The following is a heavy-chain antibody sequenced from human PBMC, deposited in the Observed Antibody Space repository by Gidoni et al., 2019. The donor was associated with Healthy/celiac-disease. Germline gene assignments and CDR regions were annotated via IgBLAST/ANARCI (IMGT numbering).Heavy chain of an antibody. CDR1: GFTFTSSA. V-gene: IGHV1-58*02. CDR3: AAPGYSSSWYGLYYYGMDV. Sequence: QMQLVQSGPEVKKPGTSVKVSCKASGFTFTSSAMQWVRQARGQRLEWIGWIVVGSGNTNYAQKFQERVTITRDMSTSTAYMELSSLRSEDTAVYYCAAPGYSSSWYGLYYYGMDVWGQGTTVTVSS. D-gene: IGHD6-13*01. CDR2: IVVGSGNT. J-gene: IGHJ6*02.